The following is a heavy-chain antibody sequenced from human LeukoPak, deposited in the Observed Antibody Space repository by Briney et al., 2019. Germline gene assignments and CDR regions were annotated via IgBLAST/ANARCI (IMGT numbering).Heavy chain of an antibody. D-gene: IGHD2-8*01. CDR3: ARDPPAVSINTYA. CDR2: IFSHGET. V-gene: IGHV3-66*01. J-gene: IGHJ4*02. CDR1: GFTVGNNY. Sequence: GGSLRLSCAASGFTVGNNYMNWVRQAPGKGLEWVSLIFSHGETSYADSVKGRFTISRDNSKNTLYHQMNGLRVEDTAVYYCARDPPAVSINTYAWGQGTLVTVSS.